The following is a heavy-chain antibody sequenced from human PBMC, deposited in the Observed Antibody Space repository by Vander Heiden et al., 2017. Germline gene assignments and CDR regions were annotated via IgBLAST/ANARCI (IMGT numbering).Heavy chain of an antibody. J-gene: IGHJ5*02. CDR1: GFTFSGSP. D-gene: IGHD6-6*01. V-gene: IGHV3-73*02. Sequence: EVQLVESGGGLVQPGGSLKLSCAASGFTFSGSPMHWVRQASGKGLEWVGRIRSKANSYATAYAASVKGRFTISRDDSKNTAYLQMNSLKTEDTAVYYCTRPSGSTYSSSSSWFDPWGQGTLVTVSS. CDR2: IRSKANSYAT. CDR3: TRPSGSTYSSSSSWFDP.